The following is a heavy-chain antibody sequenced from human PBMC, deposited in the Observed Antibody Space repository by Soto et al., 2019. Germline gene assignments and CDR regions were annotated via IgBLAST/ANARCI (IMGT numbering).Heavy chain of an antibody. Sequence: PGGSLRLSCAASGFTFSSYAMSWVRQARGKGLEWVAASSGSGGSTYYADYVKGRFTISRDNSKNTLYLQMDSLRAEDTAVHYCANYLTAVGATSPFDYWGQGTLVTVSS. CDR3: ANYLTAVGATSPFDY. V-gene: IGHV3-23*01. J-gene: IGHJ4*02. D-gene: IGHD1-26*01. CDR1: GFTFSSYA. CDR2: SSGSGGST.